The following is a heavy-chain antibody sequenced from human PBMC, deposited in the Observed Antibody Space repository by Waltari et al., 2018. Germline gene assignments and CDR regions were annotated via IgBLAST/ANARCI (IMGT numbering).Heavy chain of an antibody. CDR1: GGSISSSSYY. J-gene: IGHJ2*01. V-gene: IGHV4-39*07. CDR3: ARDFGYYIWGSPPINWYFDL. Sequence: QLQLQESGPGLVKPSETLSLTCTVSGGSISSSSYYWGWIRQPPGKGLEWIGSIYYSGSTYYNPSLKSRGTIAVDTAKNPFSLKFGSWTAADTALYYCARDFGYYIWGSPPINWYFDLWGRGTLVTVSS. CDR2: IYYSGST. D-gene: IGHD3-16*01.